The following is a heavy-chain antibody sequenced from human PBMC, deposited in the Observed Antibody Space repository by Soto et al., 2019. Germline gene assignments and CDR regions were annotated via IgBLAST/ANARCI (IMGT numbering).Heavy chain of an antibody. CDR2: ISSSSSYI. Sequence: PGGSLRLSCAASGFTFSSYSMNWVRQAPGKGLEWVSSISSSSSYIYYADSVKGRFTISRDNAKNSLYLQMNSLRAEDTAVYYCARDFEGSGDFWSGYFDYYYYGMDVWGQGTTVTVSS. D-gene: IGHD3-3*01. CDR1: GFTFSSYS. V-gene: IGHV3-21*01. J-gene: IGHJ6*02. CDR3: ARDFEGSGDFWSGYFDYYYYGMDV.